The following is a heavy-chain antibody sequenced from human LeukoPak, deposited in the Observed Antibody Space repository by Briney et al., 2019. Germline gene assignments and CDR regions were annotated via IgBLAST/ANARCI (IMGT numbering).Heavy chain of an antibody. Sequence: KTSETLSLTCTVSGDSISSYYWSWIRQPPGKGLEWIGYIYYSGSTNYNPSRKSRVTISVDTSRNQFSLKLSSVIAADTAVYYCARSRNLRSWLDPWGQGTLVTVCS. J-gene: IGHJ5*02. D-gene: IGHD5/OR15-5a*01. CDR3: ARSRNLRSWLDP. CDR2: IYYSGST. V-gene: IGHV4-59*12. CDR1: GDSISSYY.